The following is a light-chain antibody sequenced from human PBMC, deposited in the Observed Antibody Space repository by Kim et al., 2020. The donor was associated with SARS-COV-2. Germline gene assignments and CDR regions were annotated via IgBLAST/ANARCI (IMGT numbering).Light chain of an antibody. Sequence: DIQMTQSPSSLSASIGDSVTITCRASQSISRYLNWYQHKPGKAPKLLIYSASSLHTGVPSRFSGSGSGTDFTLTISSLQPEDFGTYYCQQSDSIPYTLGQGTKLEI. CDR2: SAS. V-gene: IGKV1-39*01. CDR1: QSISRY. CDR3: QQSDSIPYT. J-gene: IGKJ2*01.